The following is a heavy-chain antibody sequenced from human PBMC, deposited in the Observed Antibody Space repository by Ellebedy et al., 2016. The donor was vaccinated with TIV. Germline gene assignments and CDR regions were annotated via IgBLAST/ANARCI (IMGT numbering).Heavy chain of an antibody. D-gene: IGHD4-17*01. J-gene: IGHJ4*02. CDR2: ISSSSSYT. CDR3: ARALTTVTSPGDY. Sequence: GGSLRLSXAASGFTFSDYYMSWIRQAPGKGLEWVSYISSSSSYTNYADSVKGRFTISRDNAKNSLYLQMNSLRAEDTAVYYCARALTTVTSPGDYWGQGTLVTVSS. CDR1: GFTFSDYY. V-gene: IGHV3-11*05.